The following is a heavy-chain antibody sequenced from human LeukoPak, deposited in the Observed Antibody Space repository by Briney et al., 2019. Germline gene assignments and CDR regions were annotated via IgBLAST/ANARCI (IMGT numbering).Heavy chain of an antibody. J-gene: IGHJ3*02. CDR3: ARAGIWDYSDTSGYHNGAFDI. D-gene: IGHD3-22*01. V-gene: IGHV1/OR15-1*01. CDR2: INPNSGGT. CDR1: GYTFTGYY. Sequence: ASVKVSCKASGYTFTGYYMHWVRQAPGQGLEWMGWINPNSGGTNYAQKFQGRVTMTRDTSISTAYTELSSLRSEDTATYYCARAGIWDYSDTSGYHNGAFDIWGQGTMVTVSS.